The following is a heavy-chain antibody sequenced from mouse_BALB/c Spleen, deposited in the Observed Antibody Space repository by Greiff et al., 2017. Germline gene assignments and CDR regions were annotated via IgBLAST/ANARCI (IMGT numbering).Heavy chain of an antibody. CDR1: GFNIKDTY. Sequence: VQLKESGAELVKPGASVKLSCTASGFNIKDTYMHWVKQRPEQGLEWIGRIDPANGNTKYDPKFQGKATITADTSSNTAYLQLSSLTSEDTAVYYCARGYDGYHYFDYWGQGTTLTVSS. CDR3: ARGYDGYHYFDY. V-gene: IGHV14-3*02. CDR2: IDPANGNT. J-gene: IGHJ2*01. D-gene: IGHD2-3*01.